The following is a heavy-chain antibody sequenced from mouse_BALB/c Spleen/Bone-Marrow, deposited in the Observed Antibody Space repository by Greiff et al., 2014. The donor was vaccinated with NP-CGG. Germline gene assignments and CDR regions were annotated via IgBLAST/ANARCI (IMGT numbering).Heavy chain of an antibody. CDR3: ARDRLAWFAY. J-gene: IGHJ3*01. V-gene: IGHV1-54*01. CDR1: GYAFTNYL. D-gene: IGHD2-14*01. Sequence: VQLQQSGAELVRPGTSVEVSCKASGYAFTNYLIEWVKQRPGQGLEWIGVINPGSGGSNYNEKFKGKATLTADKSSSTAYMQLSGLTSDDSAVYFCARDRLAWFAYWGQGTLVTVSA. CDR2: INPGSGGS.